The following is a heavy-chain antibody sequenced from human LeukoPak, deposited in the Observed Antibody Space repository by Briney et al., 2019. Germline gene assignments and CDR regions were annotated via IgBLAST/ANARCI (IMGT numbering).Heavy chain of an antibody. CDR1: GFTFSSYN. V-gene: IGHV3-21*01. CDR2: ISSSSSYI. J-gene: IGHJ4*02. D-gene: IGHD4-11*01. CDR3: ARVTTLTTNIRFFDY. Sequence: AGGSLRLSCAASGFTFSSYNMNWVRQAPGKGLEWVSSISSSSSYIYYADSVKGRFTISRDNAKNSLYLQMNSLRAEDTAVYYCARVTTLTTNIRFFDYWGQGTLVTVSS.